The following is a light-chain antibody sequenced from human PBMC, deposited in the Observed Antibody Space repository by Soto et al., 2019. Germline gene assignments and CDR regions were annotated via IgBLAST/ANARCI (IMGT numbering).Light chain of an antibody. CDR3: QQYNSYPLT. J-gene: IGKJ4*01. V-gene: IGKV1-5*03. CDR1: QTISSW. Sequence: DIQMTQSPSTLSTSVGDRVTITCRASQTISSWLAWYQQKPGKAPKLLIYKASTLESGVTPRFSGSGSGTEFTLTISSLQPDDFATYYCQQYNSYPLTFGGGTKVDIK. CDR2: KAS.